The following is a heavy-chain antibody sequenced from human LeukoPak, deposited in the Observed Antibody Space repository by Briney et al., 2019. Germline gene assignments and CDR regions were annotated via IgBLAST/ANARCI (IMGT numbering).Heavy chain of an antibody. Sequence: SETLSLTCAVYGGSFSGYYWSWIRQPPGKGLEWIGEINHSGSTNYNPSLKSRVTISVGTTKNQFSLHLSSVTAADTAVYYCATYYYSYCYMDVWGKGTTVTVSS. CDR2: INHSGST. CDR3: ATYYYSYCYMDV. V-gene: IGHV4-34*01. CDR1: GGSFSGYY. J-gene: IGHJ6*03.